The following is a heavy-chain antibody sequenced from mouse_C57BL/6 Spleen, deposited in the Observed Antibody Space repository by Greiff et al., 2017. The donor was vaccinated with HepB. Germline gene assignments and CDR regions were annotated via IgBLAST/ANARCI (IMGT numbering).Heavy chain of an antibody. CDR2: IDPSDSET. D-gene: IGHD1-1*01. Sequence: QVQLQQPGAELVRPGSSVKLSCKASGYTFTSYWMHWVKQRPIQGLEWIGNIDPSDSETHYNQKFKDKATLTVDKSSSTAYMQLSSLTSEDSAVYYCARRGLSYGSSSFEVWGTGTTVTVSS. V-gene: IGHV1-52*01. CDR3: ARRGLSYGSSSFEV. CDR1: GYTFTSYW. J-gene: IGHJ1*03.